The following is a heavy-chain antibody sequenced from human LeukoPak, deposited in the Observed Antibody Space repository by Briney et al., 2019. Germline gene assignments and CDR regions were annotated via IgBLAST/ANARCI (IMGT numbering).Heavy chain of an antibody. V-gene: IGHV3-66*01. CDR1: GFTVSSNY. CDR2: IYSGGST. J-gene: IGHJ4*02. Sequence: QPGGSLRLSCAASGFTVSSNYMSWVRQAPGKGLEWVSVIYSGGSTYYADSVKGRFTISRDNSKNTLYLQMNSLRAEDTAVYYCARDPDPSGSYYRDYWGQGTLVTVSS. D-gene: IGHD1-26*01. CDR3: ARDPDPSGSYYRDY.